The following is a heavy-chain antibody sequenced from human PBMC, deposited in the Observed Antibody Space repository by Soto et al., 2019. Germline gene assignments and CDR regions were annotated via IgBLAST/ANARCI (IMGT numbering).Heavy chain of an antibody. CDR3: ARSFEVGYSSSWNWFDP. D-gene: IGHD6-6*01. Sequence: GASVKVSCKASGYTFTSYGISWVRQAPGQGLEWMGWISAYNGNTNYAQKLQGRVTMTTDTSTSTAYMELRSLRSDDTAVYYCARSFEVGYSSSWNWFDPWGQGTLVTVSS. J-gene: IGHJ5*02. CDR1: GYTFTSYG. CDR2: ISAYNGNT. V-gene: IGHV1-18*01.